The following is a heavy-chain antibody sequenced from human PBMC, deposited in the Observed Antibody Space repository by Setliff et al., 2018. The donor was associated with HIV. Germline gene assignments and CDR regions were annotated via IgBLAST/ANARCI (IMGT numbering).Heavy chain of an antibody. D-gene: IGHD3-16*02. V-gene: IGHV5-51*01. Sequence: PGESLKISCKGFGYYFPNSWIVWVRQMPGKGLEWMGVIYPGDSDTMYSPAFEGQVTISVDTSINTAYLQWNSLKASDSGIYYCAKSSGSYPLGFDPWGQGTLVTVSS. CDR3: AKSSGSYPLGFDP. CDR2: IYPGDSDT. J-gene: IGHJ5*02. CDR1: GYYFPNSW.